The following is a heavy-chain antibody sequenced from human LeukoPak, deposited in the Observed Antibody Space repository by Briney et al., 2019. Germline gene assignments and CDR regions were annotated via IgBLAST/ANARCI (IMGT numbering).Heavy chain of an antibody. CDR2: ISSSGSTI. CDR1: GFTFSSYE. CDR3: ASSYYGMDV. Sequence: GGSLRLSCAASGFTFSSYEMNWVRQAPGKGLEWVPYISSSGSTIYYADSVRGRFTISRDNAKNSLYLQMNSLRAEDTAVYYCASSYYGMDVWGQGTTVTVSS. J-gene: IGHJ6*02. V-gene: IGHV3-48*03.